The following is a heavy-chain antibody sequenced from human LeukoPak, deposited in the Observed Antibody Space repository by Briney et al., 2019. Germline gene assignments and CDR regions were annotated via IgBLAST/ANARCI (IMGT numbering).Heavy chain of an antibody. D-gene: IGHD2-2*01. CDR1: GGTFSSYA. CDR3: ARSWGYCSSTSCYSAS. Sequence: SVKVSCKASGGTFSSYAISWVRQAPGQGLEWMGRIIPILGIANYAQKFQGRVTITADKSTSTAYMELSSLRSDDTAVYYCARSWGYCSSTSCYSASWGQGTLVTVSS. CDR2: IIPILGIA. V-gene: IGHV1-69*04. J-gene: IGHJ5*02.